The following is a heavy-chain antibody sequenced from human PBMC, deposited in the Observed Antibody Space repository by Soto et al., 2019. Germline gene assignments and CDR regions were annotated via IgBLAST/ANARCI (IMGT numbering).Heavy chain of an antibody. V-gene: IGHV3-30-3*01. Sequence: QVQLVESGGGVVQPGRSLRLSCAASGFTFSSYAIHWVRQAPGKGLEWVAVITYDGSNKYYADSVKGRFTISRENSKYTLYLQMNRLRAEDTAVYYCARGNIPWYDSSGEIDYWGQGTLVTVSS. D-gene: IGHD3-22*01. CDR3: ARGNIPWYDSSGEIDY. J-gene: IGHJ4*02. CDR1: GFTFSSYA. CDR2: ITYDGSNK.